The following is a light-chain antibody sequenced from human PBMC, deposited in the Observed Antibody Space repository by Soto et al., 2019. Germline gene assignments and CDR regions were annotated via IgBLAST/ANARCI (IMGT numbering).Light chain of an antibody. V-gene: IGLV2-11*01. CDR3: CSYVGSYTSYV. CDR2: DVT. J-gene: IGLJ1*01. CDR1: SSDVGGYNF. Sequence: QSALTQPRSVSGSPGQSVTISCTGTSSDVGGYNFVSWYQQHPGKAPKFMIYDVTKRPSGVPDRFSGSKSGNTASLTISGLRAEDEADYYCCSYVGSYTSYVFGTGTKVTVL.